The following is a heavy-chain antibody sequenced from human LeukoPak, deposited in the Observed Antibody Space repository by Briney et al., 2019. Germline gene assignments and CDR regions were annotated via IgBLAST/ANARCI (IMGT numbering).Heavy chain of an antibody. D-gene: IGHD5-24*01. J-gene: IGHJ4*02. CDR1: GYSFPSYG. CDR2: ISGYNGNT. CDR3: ASGREGYNPSDF. Sequence: ASVKVPCKASGYSFPSYGVSWVRQAPGQGLEWMGWISGYNGNTNYEQKYQGRVTLTTDTSTSTAYMELRYLRSDDTAVYYCASGREGYNPSDFWGQGTLVTVSS. V-gene: IGHV1-18*01.